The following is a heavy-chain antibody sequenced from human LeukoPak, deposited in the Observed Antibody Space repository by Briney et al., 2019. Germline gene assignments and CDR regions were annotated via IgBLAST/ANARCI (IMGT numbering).Heavy chain of an antibody. Sequence: PGGSLRLSCAASGVTFSSYAMSWVRQAPGKGLEWVSAISGNGGSTYYADSVKGRFTISRDNSKNTLYLQMNSLRGEDTAVYYCSKNRVVVTHFDYWGQGTLVTVSS. CDR3: SKNRVVVTHFDY. D-gene: IGHD2-2*01. V-gene: IGHV3-23*01. J-gene: IGHJ4*02. CDR2: ISGNGGST. CDR1: GVTFSSYA.